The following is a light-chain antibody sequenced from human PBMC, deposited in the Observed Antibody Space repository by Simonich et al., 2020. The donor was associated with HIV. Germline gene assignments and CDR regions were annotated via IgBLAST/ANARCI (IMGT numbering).Light chain of an antibody. V-gene: IGLV7-46*01. CDR3: LLTYGGARV. J-gene: IGLJ2*01. Sequence: QAVVTQEPSLTVSPGGTLTLTCGSSTGAVTSGHFPYWFQQKAGQAPRTLIYDTTSKHSLTPARFSGSLLGGKAALTLSGAQAEDEAEYYCLLTYGGARVFGGGTKLTVL. CDR2: DTT. CDR1: TGAVTSGHF.